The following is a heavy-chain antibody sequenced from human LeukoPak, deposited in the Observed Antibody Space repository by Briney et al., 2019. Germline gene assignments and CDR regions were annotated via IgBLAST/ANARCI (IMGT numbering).Heavy chain of an antibody. J-gene: IGHJ3*02. CDR2: ISYDGSNK. Sequence: GRSLRLSCAASGFTFSSYGMRWVRQAPGKGLEWVAVISYDGSNKYYADSVKGRFTISRDNSKNTLYLQMNSLRAEDTAVYYCAKGPHYDYVWGSYRYSSSTDAFDIWGQGTMVTVSS. V-gene: IGHV3-30*18. CDR1: GFTFSSYG. D-gene: IGHD3-16*02. CDR3: AKGPHYDYVWGSYRYSSSTDAFDI.